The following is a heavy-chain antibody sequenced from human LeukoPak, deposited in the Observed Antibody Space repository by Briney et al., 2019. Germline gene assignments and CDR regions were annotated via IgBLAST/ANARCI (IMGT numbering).Heavy chain of an antibody. CDR3: ARDGGKGYEIDY. J-gene: IGHJ4*02. D-gene: IGHD2-2*01. Sequence: PGGSLRLSCVVSGFPFSNNPVNWVRQAPGKGLEWVSYISTAITTAYYAESVKGRFTISRDNAENSLYLQMNSLRVEDTAVYYCARDGGKGYEIDYWGQGTLVTVSS. V-gene: IGHV3-48*01. CDR2: ISTAITTA. CDR1: GFPFSNNP.